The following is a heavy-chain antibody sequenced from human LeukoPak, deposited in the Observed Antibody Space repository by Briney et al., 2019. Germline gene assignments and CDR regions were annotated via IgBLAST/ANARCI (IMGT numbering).Heavy chain of an antibody. Sequence: GGSLRLSCEASGLTFDDYGMHWVRQAPGKGLEWVSTISWTSASVGYVDSVKGRFTISRDNAKKTLYLQMNSLRPEDTALYYCAKDYGYSSSWYDYWGQGTLVTVSS. CDR1: GLTFDDYG. CDR2: ISWTSASV. V-gene: IGHV3-9*01. J-gene: IGHJ4*02. D-gene: IGHD6-13*01. CDR3: AKDYGYSSSWYDY.